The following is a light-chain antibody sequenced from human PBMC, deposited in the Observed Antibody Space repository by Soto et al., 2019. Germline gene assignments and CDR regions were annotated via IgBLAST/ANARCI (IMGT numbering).Light chain of an antibody. CDR2: GAS. V-gene: IGKV3-20*01. J-gene: IGKJ3*01. CDR1: RDVYINA. CDR3: QQDGASPFT. Sequence: VVLTQSPATLSLSPGEPATLSCRASRDVYINALAWYQQKPGRTPTLLIYGASTRATGIPDRFSATGSGTEFSLTISSVEPEDFAVYYYQQDGASPFTFGPGTRVEI.